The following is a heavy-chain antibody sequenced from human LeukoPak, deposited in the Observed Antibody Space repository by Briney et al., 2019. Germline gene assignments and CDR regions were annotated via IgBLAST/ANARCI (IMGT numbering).Heavy chain of an antibody. CDR3: ARGYSSSQTGFDY. J-gene: IGHJ4*02. V-gene: IGHV1-2*02. CDR1: GYTFSGYY. D-gene: IGHD5-18*01. CDR2: INPNSGGT. Sequence: ASVKVSCKASGYTFSGYYMHWVRQAPGQGLEWMGWINPNSGGTKYAQKFQGRVTVTRDTSISTAYMELSRLTSDDTAVYYCARGYSSSQTGFDYWGQGTLVTVSS.